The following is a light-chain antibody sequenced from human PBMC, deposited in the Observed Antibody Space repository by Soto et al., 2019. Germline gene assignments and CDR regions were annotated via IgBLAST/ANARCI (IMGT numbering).Light chain of an antibody. CDR1: SSNIGNNY. V-gene: IGLV1-51*02. Sequence: QSVLTPPPSVSAAPGQKVTISCYGSSSNIGNNYVSWYQQLPGTAPKLLIYENNRRPSGIPDRFSGSKSGTSATLGITGLQTGDEADYYCGTGDSSLSALYVFGTGTKVTVL. CDR3: GTGDSSLSALYV. J-gene: IGLJ1*01. CDR2: ENN.